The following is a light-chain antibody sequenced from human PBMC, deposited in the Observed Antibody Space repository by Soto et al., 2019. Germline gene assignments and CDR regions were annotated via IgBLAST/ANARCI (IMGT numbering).Light chain of an antibody. J-gene: IGKJ5*01. CDR2: DAS. V-gene: IGKV1-5*01. CDR3: QQYNTWRSIT. CDR1: QSLSSW. Sequence: GHRVTIPCRASQSLSSWLAWXQQXPXXXXXLXXXDASSLESGVPSRFSGSGSGTDFTLTISSLQSEDFAVYYCQQYNTWRSITLGQGKRLEI.